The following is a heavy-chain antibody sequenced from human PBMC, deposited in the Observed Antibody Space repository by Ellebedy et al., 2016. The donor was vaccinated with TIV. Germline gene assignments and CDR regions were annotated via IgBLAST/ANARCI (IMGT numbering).Heavy chain of an antibody. CDR1: GGSISSSSYY. J-gene: IGHJ6*02. Sequence: SETLSLXXTVSGGSISSSSYYWGWIRQPPGKGLEWIGSIYYSGSTNYNPSLKSRVTISVDTSKNQFSLKLSSVTAADTAVYYCARDSPSSSAGMDVWGQGTTVTVSS. V-gene: IGHV4-39*07. CDR3: ARDSPSSSAGMDV. CDR2: IYYSGST.